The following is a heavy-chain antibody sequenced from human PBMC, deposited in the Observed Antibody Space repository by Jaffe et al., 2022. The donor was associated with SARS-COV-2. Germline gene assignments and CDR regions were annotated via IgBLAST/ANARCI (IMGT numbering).Heavy chain of an antibody. V-gene: IGHV1-46*01. CDR3: ASGKYCSGGSCLEHGGGYFDY. Sequence: QVQLVQSGAEVKKPGASVKVSCKASGYTFTSYYMHWVRQAPGQGLEWMGIINPSGGSTSYAQKFQGRVTMTRDTSTSTVYMELSSLRSEDTAVYYCASGKYCSGGSCLEHGGGYFDYWGQGTLVTVSS. CDR1: GYTFTSYY. D-gene: IGHD2-15*01. J-gene: IGHJ4*02. CDR2: INPSGGST.